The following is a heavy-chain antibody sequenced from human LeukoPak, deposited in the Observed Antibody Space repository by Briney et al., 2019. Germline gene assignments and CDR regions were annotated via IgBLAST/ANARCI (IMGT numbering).Heavy chain of an antibody. D-gene: IGHD5-24*01. CDR3: ASSKEMATTQNYFFDY. J-gene: IGHJ4*02. V-gene: IGHV4-31*03. Sequence: TSETLSLTCTVSGGSISSGGYYWSWIRQHPGKGLEWIGYIYYSGSTYYNPSLKSRVTISVDTSKNQFSLKLSSVTAADTAVYYCASSKEMATTQNYFFDYWGQGTLVTVSS. CDR2: IYYSGST. CDR1: GGSISSGGYY.